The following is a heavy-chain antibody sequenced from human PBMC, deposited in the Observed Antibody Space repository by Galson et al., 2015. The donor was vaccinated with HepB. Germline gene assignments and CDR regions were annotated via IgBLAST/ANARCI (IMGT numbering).Heavy chain of an antibody. CDR1: GFTFRIYG. CDR3: VKDVGRELFGPGA. Sequence: SLRLSCAASGFTFRIYGMSWVRQAPGKGLEWVSGIDGSGDRTEYADSVQGRFIVSRDNSKNTLYLQISGLRVEDTAKYYCVKDVGRELFGPGAWGQGTLVTVSS. CDR2: IDGSGDRT. V-gene: IGHV3-23*01. J-gene: IGHJ5*02. D-gene: IGHD3-10*01.